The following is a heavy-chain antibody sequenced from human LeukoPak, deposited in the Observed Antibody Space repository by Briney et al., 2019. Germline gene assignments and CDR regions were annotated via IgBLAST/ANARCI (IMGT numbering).Heavy chain of an antibody. CDR2: INHSGST. Sequence: SETLSLTCAVYGGSFSGYYWSWIRQPPGKGLEWIGEINHSGSTNYNPSLKSRVTISVDTSKNQFSLKLSSVTAADTAVYYCTRDQLLRGFDSWGQGTLVTVSS. D-gene: IGHD2-2*01. CDR3: TRDQLLRGFDS. V-gene: IGHV4-34*01. J-gene: IGHJ4*02. CDR1: GGSFSGYY.